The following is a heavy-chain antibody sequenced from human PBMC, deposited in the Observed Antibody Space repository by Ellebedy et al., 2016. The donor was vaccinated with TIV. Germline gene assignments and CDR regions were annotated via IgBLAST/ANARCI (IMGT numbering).Heavy chain of an antibody. CDR2: IRYDGSRI. V-gene: IGHV3-30*02. J-gene: IGHJ1*01. D-gene: IGHD3-16*02. Sequence: GESLKISCAASGFSFSTSGMHWVRQTPDKGLEWLAFIRYDGSRIFYGDSARGRFIISRDNANNILSLQLDSLRPEDTAIYYCALAFGGVFGDWGQGTLVAVTS. CDR1: GFSFSTSG. CDR3: ALAFGGVFGD.